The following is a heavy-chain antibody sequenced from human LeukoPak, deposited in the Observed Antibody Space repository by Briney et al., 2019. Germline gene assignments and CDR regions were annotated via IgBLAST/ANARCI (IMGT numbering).Heavy chain of an antibody. J-gene: IGHJ4*02. Sequence: PGGSLRLSCAASGFTFSSYGMSWVRQAPGKGLEWVSAISGSGGSTYYADSVKGRFTISRDNSKNTLYLQMNSLRAEDTAVYYCAKDLGRYCSTAESPSCNYWGQGTLVTVSS. CDR3: AKDLGRYCSTAESPSCNY. D-gene: IGHD2-2*01. V-gene: IGHV3-23*01. CDR1: GFTFSSYG. CDR2: ISGSGGST.